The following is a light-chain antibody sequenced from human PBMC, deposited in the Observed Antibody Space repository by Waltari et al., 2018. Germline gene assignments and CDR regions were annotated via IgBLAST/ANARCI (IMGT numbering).Light chain of an antibody. V-gene: IGKV2-30*01. CDR3: MQATHWPWT. CDR1: QSLGSSDGHAY. CDR2: KVS. J-gene: IGKJ1*01. Sequence: DVVMTQSPISLSVTLGQPASISCRSSQSLGSSDGHAYLSWFHQRPGQSPRRLVYKVSDRDSGVPDRFSGSGSGTDFTLKISRVEAEDVGLYYCMQATHWPWTFGQGTKVEVK.